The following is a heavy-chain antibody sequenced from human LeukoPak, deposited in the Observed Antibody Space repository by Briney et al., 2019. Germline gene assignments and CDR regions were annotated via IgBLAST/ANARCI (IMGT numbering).Heavy chain of an antibody. CDR2: LYYDGSNE. CDR1: GFTFSTYG. Sequence: GGSLRLSCAASGFTFSTYGMHWVRQAPGKGLEWVAVLYYDGSNEFYADSVKGRFTISRDNSKNTLYLQMNSVRAEDTAVYYCARRGPYSSGWYGYYYGMDVWGQGTTVTVSS. CDR3: ARRGPYSSGWYGYYYGMDV. V-gene: IGHV3-33*01. J-gene: IGHJ6*02. D-gene: IGHD6-19*01.